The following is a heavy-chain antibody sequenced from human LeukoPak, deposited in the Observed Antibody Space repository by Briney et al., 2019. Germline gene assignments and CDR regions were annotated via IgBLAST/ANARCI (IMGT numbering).Heavy chain of an antibody. Sequence: GESLKISCKGSGYSFTSYWIGWVRQMPGKGLEWMGIIYPGDSDTRYSPSFQGQVTISADKSISTAYLQWSSPKASDTAMYYCAITTGGIAVANWFDPWGQGTLVTVSS. J-gene: IGHJ5*02. D-gene: IGHD6-19*01. CDR2: IYPGDSDT. CDR3: AITTGGIAVANWFDP. CDR1: GYSFTSYW. V-gene: IGHV5-51*01.